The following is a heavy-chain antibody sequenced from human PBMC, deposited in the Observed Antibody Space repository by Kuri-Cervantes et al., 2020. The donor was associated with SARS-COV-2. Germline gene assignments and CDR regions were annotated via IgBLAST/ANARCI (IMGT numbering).Heavy chain of an antibody. Sequence: ASVKVSCKASGYTFTGYYMHWVRQAPGQGLEWMGWINPNSGGTNYAQKFQGRVTMTRDTSISTAYMELSRLRSEDTAVYYCARVTRYSSSSASDDYYYYMDVWGKGTTVTVSS. CDR2: INPNSGGT. CDR1: GYTFTGYY. J-gene: IGHJ6*03. D-gene: IGHD6-6*01. V-gene: IGHV1-2*02. CDR3: ARVTRYSSSSASDDYYYYMDV.